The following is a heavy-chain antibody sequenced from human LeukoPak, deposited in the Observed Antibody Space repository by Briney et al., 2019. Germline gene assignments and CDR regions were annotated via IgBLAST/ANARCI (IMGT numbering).Heavy chain of an antibody. Sequence: SETLSLTCTVSGGAISSYYWSWIRQPPGKGLEWIAYIHYSGNTNYSPSLKSRVTISVDTSKNQYSLRLTSVTAADTAVYYCARSGTVTNFDYWGQGTLVSVSS. CDR2: IHYSGNT. V-gene: IGHV4-59*01. CDR3: ARSGTVTNFDY. CDR1: GGAISSYY. D-gene: IGHD4-17*01. J-gene: IGHJ4*02.